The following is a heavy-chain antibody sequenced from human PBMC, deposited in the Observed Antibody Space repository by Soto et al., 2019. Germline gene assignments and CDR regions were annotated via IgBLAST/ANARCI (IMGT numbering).Heavy chain of an antibody. CDR3: ARHIAVPTTRGFDY. CDR1: GASISSTNW. J-gene: IGHJ4*02. CDR2: IYHSGAT. D-gene: IGHD2-15*01. V-gene: IGHV4-4*02. Sequence: QVQLQESGPGLVKPSGTLSLTCAVSGASISSTNWWGLVRQAPGEGPEWIGEIYHSGATNYNPSLKSRVIISMDTSKNQLSLRLDSVTAADTAVYFCARHIAVPTTRGFDYWGQGTLVTVSS.